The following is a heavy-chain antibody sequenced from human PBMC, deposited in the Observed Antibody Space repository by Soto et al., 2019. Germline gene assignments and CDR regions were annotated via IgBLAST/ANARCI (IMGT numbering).Heavy chain of an antibody. CDR2: IWSDGNNK. CDR1: GFNFNTYG. J-gene: IGHJ4*02. D-gene: IGHD1-1*01. V-gene: IGHV3-33*01. Sequence: QVQLVESGGGVVQPGKSLRLSCAASGFNFNTYGFHWVRQAPGKGLEWVAVIWSDGNNKYYADSVKGRFTISRDSSKNALFLQMNSLTVEDTAVYYCARIQLDPIMALDYWGQGTLVTVSS. CDR3: ARIQLDPIMALDY.